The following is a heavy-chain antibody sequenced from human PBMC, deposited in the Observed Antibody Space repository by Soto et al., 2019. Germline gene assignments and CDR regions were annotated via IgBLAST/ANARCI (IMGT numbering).Heavy chain of an antibody. J-gene: IGHJ3*02. CDR1: GFTFSNAW. CDR3: ASLREIIVVVVAATKHDAFDI. V-gene: IGHV3-30*03. Sequence: GGSLRLSCAASGFTFSNAWMSWVRQAPGKGLEWVAVISYDGSNKYYADSVKGRFTISRDNSKNTLYLQMNSLRAEDTAVYYCASLREIIVVVVAATKHDAFDIWGQGTMVTVSS. D-gene: IGHD2-15*01. CDR2: ISYDGSNK.